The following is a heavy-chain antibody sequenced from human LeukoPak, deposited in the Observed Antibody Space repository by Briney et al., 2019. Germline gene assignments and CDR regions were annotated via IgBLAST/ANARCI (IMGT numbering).Heavy chain of an antibody. Sequence: SETLSLTCSVSGGSISSSSHYWDWIRQPPGEGLEWIGSIYYSGSTYYNPSLKSRVTISVDTSKNQLSLKLSSVTAADTAVYYCARVNHYYDSSGYYPIDYWGQGTLVTVSS. CDR2: IYYSGST. CDR1: GGSISSSSHY. V-gene: IGHV4-39*07. J-gene: IGHJ4*02. CDR3: ARVNHYYDSSGYYPIDY. D-gene: IGHD3-22*01.